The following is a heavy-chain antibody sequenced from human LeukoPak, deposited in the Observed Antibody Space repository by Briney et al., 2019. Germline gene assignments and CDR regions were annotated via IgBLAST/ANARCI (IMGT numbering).Heavy chain of an antibody. V-gene: IGHV3-43D*03. Sequence: SGGSLRLSCAASGFTFDDYAMHWVRQAPGKGLEWVSLISWDGGSTYYADSVKGRFTISRDNSKNSLYLQMNSLRAEDTALYYCAKDKGYSGYEGGIDYWGQGTLVTVSS. CDR3: AKDKGYSGYEGGIDY. D-gene: IGHD5-12*01. CDR2: ISWDGGST. J-gene: IGHJ4*02. CDR1: GFTFDDYA.